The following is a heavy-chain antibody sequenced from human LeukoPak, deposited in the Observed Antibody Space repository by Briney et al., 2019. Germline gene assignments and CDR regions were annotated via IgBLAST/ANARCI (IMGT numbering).Heavy chain of an antibody. D-gene: IGHD3-16*01. CDR2: IYDSGST. J-gene: IGHJ6*04. CDR3: ARVGGDYGMDV. CDR1: GGSISSGDYY. V-gene: IGHV4-30-4*01. Sequence: SQTLSLTCTVSGGSISSGDYYWSWIRQPPGKGLEWIGYIYDSGSTYYNPSLKSRVIISVDTSKNQFSLKLSSVTAADTAVYYCARVGGDYGMDVWGKGTTVTVSS.